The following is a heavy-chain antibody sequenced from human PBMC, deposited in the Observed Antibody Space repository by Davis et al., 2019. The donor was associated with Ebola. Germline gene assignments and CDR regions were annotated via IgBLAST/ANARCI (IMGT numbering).Heavy chain of an antibody. D-gene: IGHD3-3*01. CDR1: GFTFSSYA. J-gene: IGHJ4*02. Sequence: GESLKISCAASGFTFSSYAMHWVRQAPGKGLEWVANIKQDGSEKYYVDSVKGRFTISRDNAKNSLYLQMNSLRAEDTAVYYCARETGDDFWSGYHDYWGQGTLVTVSS. V-gene: IGHV3-7*03. CDR3: ARETGDDFWSGYHDY. CDR2: IKQDGSEK.